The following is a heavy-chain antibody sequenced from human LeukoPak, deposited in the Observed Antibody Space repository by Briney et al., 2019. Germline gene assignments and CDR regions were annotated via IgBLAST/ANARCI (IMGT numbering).Heavy chain of an antibody. D-gene: IGHD4-17*01. CDR3: ARTVTSVYYFDS. V-gene: IGHV3-48*02. J-gene: IGHJ4*02. CDR2: ISSSSSTM. CDR1: GFTFSSYS. Sequence: GGSLRLSCAASGFTFSSYSMSWIRQAPGKGLEWISFISSSSSTMCYADSVKGRFTISRDNAKNSLYLQMNSLRDEDTAVYYCARTVTSVYYFDSWGQGALVTVSA.